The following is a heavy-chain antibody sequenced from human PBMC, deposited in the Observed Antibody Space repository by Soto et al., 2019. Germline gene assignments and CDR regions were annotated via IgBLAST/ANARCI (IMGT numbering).Heavy chain of an antibody. J-gene: IGHJ1*01. CDR1: GGSISSDDYY. CDR2: IHSSGSI. V-gene: IGHV4-30-4*01. CDR3: ARDLDGLHDDTSGPFPRPG. Sequence: SETLSLTCTVSGGSISSDDYYWSWIRQAPGRGLEWIGHIHSSGSIYYNPSLKSRATMSIDTAGNQFSLKVSSVTVADTAVYYCARDLDGLHDDTSGPFPRPGWGEGTLVTVSS. D-gene: IGHD3-22*01.